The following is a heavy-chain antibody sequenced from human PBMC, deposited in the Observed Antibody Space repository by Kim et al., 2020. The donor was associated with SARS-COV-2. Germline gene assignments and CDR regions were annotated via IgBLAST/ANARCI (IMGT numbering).Heavy chain of an antibody. J-gene: IGHJ6*02. CDR1: GYSFTSYW. CDR2: IYPGDSDT. D-gene: IGHD2-2*01. Sequence: GESLKISCKGSGYSFTSYWIGWVRQMPGKGLEWMGIIYPGDSDTRYSPSFQGQVTISADKSISTAYLQWSSLKASDTAMYYCARVGTSFTYYYGMDVWGQGTTVTVSS. CDR3: ARVGTSFTYYYGMDV. V-gene: IGHV5-51*01.